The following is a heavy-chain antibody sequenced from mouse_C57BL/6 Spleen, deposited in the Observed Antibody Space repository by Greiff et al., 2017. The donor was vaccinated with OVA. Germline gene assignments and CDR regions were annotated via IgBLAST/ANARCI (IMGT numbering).Heavy chain of an antibody. CDR1: GYTFTDYN. J-gene: IGHJ2*01. D-gene: IGHD3-2*01. Sequence: EVQLQQSGPELVKPGASVKMSCKASGYTFTDYNMHWVKQSHGKSLEWIGYINPNNGGTSSNQKFKGKATLTVNKSSSTAYMELRSLTSEDSAVYYCARRGVDSPYYFDYWGQGTTLTVSS. CDR3: ARRGVDSPYYFDY. V-gene: IGHV1-22*01. CDR2: INPNNGGT.